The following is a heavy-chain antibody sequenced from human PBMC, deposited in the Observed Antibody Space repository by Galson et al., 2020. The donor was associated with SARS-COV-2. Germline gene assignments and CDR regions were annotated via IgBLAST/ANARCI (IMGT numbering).Heavy chain of an antibody. CDR1: GFTFGDTA. CDR2: ISNDGNKK. CDR3: ATERYSGSRGFES. Sequence: GGSLRLSCVASGFTFGDTAMHWVRQAPGKGLEWVAVISNDGNKKYYADSVKGRFAISRDNYDNTLYVQMNSLTAADTAIYYCATERYSGSRGFESWGQGILVTVSA. D-gene: IGHD5-12*01. J-gene: IGHJ4*02. V-gene: IGHV3-30*09.